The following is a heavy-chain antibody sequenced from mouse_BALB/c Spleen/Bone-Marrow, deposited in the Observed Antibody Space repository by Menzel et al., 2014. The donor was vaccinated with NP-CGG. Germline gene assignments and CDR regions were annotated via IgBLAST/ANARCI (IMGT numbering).Heavy chain of an antibody. J-gene: IGHJ1*01. CDR1: GFNIKDTY. CDR2: IDPAIFT. Sequence: EVKVVESGAELVKPGASVKLSCTASGFNIKDTYLHWVKQRPEQGPDWIGRIDPAIFTKYDPKFQGKATITADTSSNTAYLHLSSLTSEDTADYYCASYRHGWYFDVWGAGTTVTVSS. D-gene: IGHD2-14*01. CDR3: ASYRHGWYFDV. V-gene: IGHV14-3*02.